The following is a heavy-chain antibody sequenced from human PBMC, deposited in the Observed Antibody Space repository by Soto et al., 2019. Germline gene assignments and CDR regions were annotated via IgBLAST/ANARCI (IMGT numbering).Heavy chain of an antibody. CDR2: IDNDGSRT. V-gene: IGHV3-74*01. CDR3: ARSTGQNYFDS. J-gene: IGHJ4*02. Sequence: EVHLVESGGGLVQPGGSLRLSCVASGFTFSDYWMHWVRQAPGKGLVWVSRIDNDGSRTNNADSVKGRFTISRDNARNTLYLQMNSLRAEDTAVYYCARSTGQNYFDSWGQGTLVTVSS. CDR1: GFTFSDYW.